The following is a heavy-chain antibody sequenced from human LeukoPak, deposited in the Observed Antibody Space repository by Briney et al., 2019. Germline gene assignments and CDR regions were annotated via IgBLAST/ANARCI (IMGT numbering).Heavy chain of an antibody. CDR3: ARRGSSYYYYMDV. J-gene: IGHJ6*03. D-gene: IGHD2-15*01. CDR1: GYTYTSYD. Sequence: ASVKVSCKASGYTYTSYDINWVRQATGQGLEWTGWMSPNSGNTGYAQKFQGRVTITWNTSISTAYMELSSLRSEDTAVYYCARRGSSYYYYMDVWGKGTTVTISS. V-gene: IGHV1-8*03. CDR2: MSPNSGNT.